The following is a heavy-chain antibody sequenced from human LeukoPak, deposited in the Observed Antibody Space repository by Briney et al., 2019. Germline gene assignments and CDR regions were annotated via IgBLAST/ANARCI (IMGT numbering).Heavy chain of an antibody. V-gene: IGHV3-30*18. CDR3: VKDVERGYSSSWYNY. CDR1: GFTFSSYG. D-gene: IGHD6-13*01. Sequence: GRSLRLSCAASGFTFSSYGMHWVRQAPGKGLEWVAVISYDGSNKYHADSVKGRFTISRDNSKNTLYLQMNSLRAEDTAVYYCVKDVERGYSSSWYNYWGQGTLVTVSS. CDR2: ISYDGSNK. J-gene: IGHJ4*02.